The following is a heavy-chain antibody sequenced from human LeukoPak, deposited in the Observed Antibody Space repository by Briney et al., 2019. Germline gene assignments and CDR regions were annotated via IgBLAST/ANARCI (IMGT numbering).Heavy chain of an antibody. Sequence: PGGSLRLSCTASGFTFGDYAMSWVRQAPGKGLEWVGFIRSKAYGGTTEYAASVKGRFTISRDDSKSIAYLQMNSLKTEDTAVYYCTSDRGPSYYYDSSGLDFDYWGQGTLVTVSS. V-gene: IGHV3-49*04. J-gene: IGHJ4*02. CDR2: IRSKAYGGTT. CDR3: TSDRGPSYYYDSSGLDFDY. D-gene: IGHD3-22*01. CDR1: GFTFGDYA.